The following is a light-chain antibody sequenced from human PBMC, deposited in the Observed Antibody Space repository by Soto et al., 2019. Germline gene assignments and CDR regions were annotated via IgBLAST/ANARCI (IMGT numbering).Light chain of an antibody. CDR3: QQSYSALPLT. J-gene: IGKJ4*01. CDR1: QSIGTY. Sequence: DLHMTQYPSSMSASVGDRVTITCRASQSIGTYLNWYQQKPGKAPKLLIFVASSLQSGVPSRFRRSGSGTDFTLTISGLQPEDFATYYCQQSYSALPLTFGGGTKVEMK. V-gene: IGKV1-39*01. CDR2: VAS.